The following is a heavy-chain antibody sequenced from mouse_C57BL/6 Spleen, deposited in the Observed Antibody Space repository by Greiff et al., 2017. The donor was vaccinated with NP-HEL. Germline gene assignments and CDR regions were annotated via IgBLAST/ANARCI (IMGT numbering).Heavy chain of an antibody. J-gene: IGHJ3*01. CDR1: GYTFTDYN. CDR3: ARSMDYDQFAY. D-gene: IGHD2-4*01. Sequence: EVQLQQSGPELVKPGASVKIPCKASGYTFTDYNMDWVKQSHGKSLEWIGDINPNNGGTIYNQKFKGKATLTVDKSSSTAYMELRSLTSEDTAVYYCARSMDYDQFAYWGQGTLVTVSA. CDR2: INPNNGGT. V-gene: IGHV1-18*01.